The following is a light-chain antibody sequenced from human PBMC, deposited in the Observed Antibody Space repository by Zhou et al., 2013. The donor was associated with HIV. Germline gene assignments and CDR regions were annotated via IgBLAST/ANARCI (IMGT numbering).Light chain of an antibody. CDR3: QQRRYWPFT. CDR2: GAS. Sequence: EIVLTQSPGTLSLSPGERATLSCRASQSVSNNFLAWYQQKPGQAPRLLISGASSRAAGIPDRFSGSGSGTDFTLIITSLEPEDFAVYYCQQRRYWPFTFGQGTRLDIK. V-gene: IGKV3D-20*02. J-gene: IGKJ5*01. CDR1: QSVSNNF.